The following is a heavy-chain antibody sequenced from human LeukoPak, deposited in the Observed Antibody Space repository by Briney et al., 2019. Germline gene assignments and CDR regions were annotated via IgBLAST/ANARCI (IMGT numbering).Heavy chain of an antibody. J-gene: IGHJ5*02. CDR3: ARDRFLQGWFDP. CDR2: IWYDGSNK. Sequence: GRSLRLSCAGSGFTFRSYGMHWVRQAPGKGLEWVAVIWYDGSNKYYADSVKGRFTISRDNSKNTLYLQMNSLRAEDTAVYYCARDRFLQGWFDPWGQGTLVTVSS. CDR1: GFTFRSYG. V-gene: IGHV3-33*01. D-gene: IGHD2/OR15-2a*01.